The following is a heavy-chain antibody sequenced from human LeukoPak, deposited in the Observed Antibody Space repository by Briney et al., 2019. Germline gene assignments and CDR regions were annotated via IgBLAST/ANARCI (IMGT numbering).Heavy chain of an antibody. D-gene: IGHD3-22*01. V-gene: IGHV3-23*01. Sequence: PGGSLRLSCAASGITFSSYAMSWVRQAPGKGLEWVSGISGSGGSTYYADSVKGRFTISRDNSKNTLYLQMNSLRAEDTAVYYFAKETYYYDSSGYYGYYFDSWGQGTLVTVSS. CDR1: GITFSSYA. CDR2: ISGSGGST. CDR3: AKETYYYDSSGYYGYYFDS. J-gene: IGHJ4*02.